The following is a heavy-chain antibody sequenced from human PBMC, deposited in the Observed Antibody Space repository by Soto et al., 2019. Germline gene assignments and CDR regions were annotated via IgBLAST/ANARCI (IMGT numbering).Heavy chain of an antibody. CDR1: GYSFTSYW. Sequence: PGESLKISCKGSGYSFTSYWIGWVRQMPGKGLEWMGIIYPGDSDTRYSPSFQGQVTISADKSISTAYLQWSSLKASDTAMYYCAGRPGAKYYYYGMDVWGQGTTVTVSS. CDR2: IYPGDSDT. J-gene: IGHJ6*02. V-gene: IGHV5-51*01. CDR3: AGRPGAKYYYYGMDV.